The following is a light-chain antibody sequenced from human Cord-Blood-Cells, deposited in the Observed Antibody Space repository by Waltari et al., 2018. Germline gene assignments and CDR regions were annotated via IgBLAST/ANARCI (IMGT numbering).Light chain of an antibody. Sequence: QSALTQPASVSGSPGQSITISCTGTSSDVGSYNLVSWYQKHPVKAPKLMIYEGSKRPSGFSNRFSGSKSGNTASLTISGLQAEDEADYYCCSYAGSSTFYVFGTGTKVTVL. CDR1: SSDVGSYNL. V-gene: IGLV2-23*01. CDR2: EGS. CDR3: CSYAGSSTFYV. J-gene: IGLJ1*01.